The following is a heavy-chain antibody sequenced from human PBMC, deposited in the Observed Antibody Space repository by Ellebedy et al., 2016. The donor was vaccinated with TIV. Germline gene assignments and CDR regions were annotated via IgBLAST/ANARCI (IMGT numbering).Heavy chain of an antibody. V-gene: IGHV1-18*01. CDR3: AKVGAAESVVVVAARDAWFDP. D-gene: IGHD2-15*01. CDR1: GYTFIDYG. Sequence: ASVKVSCKASGYTFIDYGISWVRQAPGQGLEWMGWISTYNGNTNYAQKVQGRITMTTDTSTSTAYMELKSLRSDDTAVYYCAKVGAAESVVVVAARDAWFDPWGQGTLVTVSS. J-gene: IGHJ5*02. CDR2: ISTYNGNT.